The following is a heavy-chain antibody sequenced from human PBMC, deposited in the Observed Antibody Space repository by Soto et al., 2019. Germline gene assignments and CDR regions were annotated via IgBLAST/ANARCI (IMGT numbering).Heavy chain of an antibody. CDR3: ARAFRGITMVRGTTAWFDP. CDR2: IYYSGST. V-gene: IGHV4-30-4*01. CDR1: GGSISSGDYY. D-gene: IGHD3-10*01. Sequence: SETLSLTCTVSGGSISSGDYYWSWIRQPPGKGLEWIGYIYYSGSTYYNPSLKSRVTILVDTSKNQFSLKLSSVTAADTAVYYCARAFRGITMVRGTTAWFDPWGQGTLVTVSS. J-gene: IGHJ5*02.